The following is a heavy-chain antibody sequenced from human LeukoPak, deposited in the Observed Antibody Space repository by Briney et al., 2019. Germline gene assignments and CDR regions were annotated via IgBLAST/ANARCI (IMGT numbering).Heavy chain of an antibody. CDR3: AKYLGGYCSSTSCPYYFDY. D-gene: IGHD2-2*01. J-gene: IGHJ4*02. V-gene: IGHV3-23*01. CDR2: ISGSGGST. CDR1: GFTFSSYA. Sequence: GGSLRLSCAASGFTFSSYAMSWVRQAPGKGLEWVSAISGSGGSTYYADSVKGRFTISRDNSKNTLYLQMNSLRAEDTAVYYCAKYLGGYCSSTSCPYYFDYWGQGTLVTVSS.